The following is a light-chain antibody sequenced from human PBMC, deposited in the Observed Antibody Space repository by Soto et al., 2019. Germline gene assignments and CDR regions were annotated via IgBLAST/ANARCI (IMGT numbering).Light chain of an antibody. Sequence: QSALTQPASVSGSPGQSITISCTGTNTDIGGYNYVSWYQQYPGKAPKLMIYEVTNRTSGISNRFSGSKSGNTASLTISGLQIEDEAVYHCSSYTGSGTHLIFGGGTKVTVL. CDR1: NTDIGGYNY. J-gene: IGLJ2*01. CDR2: EVT. V-gene: IGLV2-14*01. CDR3: SSYTGSGTHLI.